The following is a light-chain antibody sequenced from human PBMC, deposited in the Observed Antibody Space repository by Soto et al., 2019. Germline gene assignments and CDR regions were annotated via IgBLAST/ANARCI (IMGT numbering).Light chain of an antibody. J-gene: IGLJ3*02. CDR3: SSYTSTNSWV. Sequence: QYALTQSASVSGSPGQSITISCTGTSSDVGGYNYVSWYQQHPGKAPKLIIYDVSNRPSGVSTRFSGSKSGNTASLTISGLQAEDEVDYSCSSYTSTNSWVFGGGTQLTVL. CDR2: DVS. V-gene: IGLV2-14*01. CDR1: SSDVGGYNY.